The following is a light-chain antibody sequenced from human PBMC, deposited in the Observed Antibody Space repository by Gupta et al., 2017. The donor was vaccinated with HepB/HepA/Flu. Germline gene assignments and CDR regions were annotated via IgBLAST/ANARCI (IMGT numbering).Light chain of an antibody. CDR3: QQYRDWPPVT. J-gene: IGKJ5*01. Sequence: EIVMTQSPATLSVSPGERATLSCRASQSISRNLAWYQQTPGQPPRLLIYGASTRATGVPPRISGSGSGTEFTLTISSRQSEDFAVYYCQQYRDWPPVTFGQGTRLEIK. CDR1: QSISRN. CDR2: GAS. V-gene: IGKV3D-15*01.